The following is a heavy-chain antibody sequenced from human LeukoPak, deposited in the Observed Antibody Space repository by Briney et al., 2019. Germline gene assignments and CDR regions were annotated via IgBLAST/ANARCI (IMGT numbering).Heavy chain of an antibody. V-gene: IGHV3-23*01. CDR2: ISDSGGYT. J-gene: IGHJ4*02. CDR3: AKFSSNWYYFDY. Sequence: GGSLRLSCAASGLTFRTYAMSWVRQAPGKGLEWVSSISDSGGYTFYADSVKGRFTISRDNSKSTLYLQMNSLRAEDTAVYYCAKFSSNWYYFDYWGQGTLVTVSS. CDR1: GLTFRTYA. D-gene: IGHD6-13*01.